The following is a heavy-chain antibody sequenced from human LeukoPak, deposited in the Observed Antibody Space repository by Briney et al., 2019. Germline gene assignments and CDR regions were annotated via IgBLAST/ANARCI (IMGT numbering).Heavy chain of an antibody. J-gene: IGHJ4*02. V-gene: IGHV3-66*01. CDR2: IYSGGST. D-gene: IGHD3-22*01. CDR3: ARGLGDSSGYYFGYFDY. Sequence: PGGSLRLSCAASGFTVSSNYMSWVRQAPGKGLECVSVIYSGGSTYYADAVKGRFPISRDNSNNTLYLQMNSLRAEDTAVYYCARGLGDSSGYYFGYFDYWGQGTLVTVSS. CDR1: GFTVSSNY.